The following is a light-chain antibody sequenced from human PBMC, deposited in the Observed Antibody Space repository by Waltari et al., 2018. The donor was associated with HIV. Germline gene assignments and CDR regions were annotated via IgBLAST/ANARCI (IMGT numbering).Light chain of an antibody. CDR3: LLSYGGPRV. CDR1: TGAVTSGHS. V-gene: IGLV7-46*01. CDR2: DTS. Sequence: QAVVTQEPSLTVSPGGTVTLTCGSSTGAVTSGHSPYWFQQRPGQAPRTLIHDTSNKHSCTPARFSGSLLVGKAALTLSGAQPEDEAEYYCLLSYGGPRVVGGGTKLTVL. J-gene: IGLJ2*01.